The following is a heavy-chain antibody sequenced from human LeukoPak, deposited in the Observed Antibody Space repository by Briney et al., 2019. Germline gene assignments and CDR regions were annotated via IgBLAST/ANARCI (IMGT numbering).Heavy chain of an antibody. Sequence: PGGSLRLSCAASGFTFSDYYMSWIRQAPGKGLEWVSYISSSGNTTYHADSVKGRFTISRDNAKNSLYLQMSSLRAEDTAVYYCARHGGSSWYFDYWGQGTLVTVSS. CDR1: GFTFSDYY. CDR3: ARHGGSSWYFDY. V-gene: IGHV3-11*04. D-gene: IGHD6-13*01. J-gene: IGHJ4*02. CDR2: ISSSGNTT.